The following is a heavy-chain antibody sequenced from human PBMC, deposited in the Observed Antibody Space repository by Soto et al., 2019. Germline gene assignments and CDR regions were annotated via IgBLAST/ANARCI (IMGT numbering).Heavy chain of an antibody. Sequence: PGGSLRLSCAASGFTFSSDAMRWVRQAPGKGLEWVSAISGSGSNKYYADSVKGRFTISRDNSKNTLYLQMNSLRAEGTGVYYCEKQFGKAAFGADIWGTGTMVTVS. V-gene: IGHV3-23*01. CDR1: GFTFSSDA. CDR3: EKQFGKAAFGADI. CDR2: ISGSGSNK. J-gene: IGHJ3*02. D-gene: IGHD3-10*01.